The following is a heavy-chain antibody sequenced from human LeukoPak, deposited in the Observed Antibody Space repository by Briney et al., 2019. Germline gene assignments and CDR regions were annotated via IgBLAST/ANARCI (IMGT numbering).Heavy chain of an antibody. CDR1: GGSFSGYY. V-gene: IGHV4-34*01. J-gene: IGHJ3*02. Sequence: SETLSLTCAVYGGSFSGYYWSWIRQPPGKGLEWIGEINHSGSTNYNPSLKSRVTISVDTSKKQFSLKLSSVTAADTAVYYCARRPPALGAFDIWGQGTMVSVSS. D-gene: IGHD6-6*01. CDR2: INHSGST. CDR3: ARRPPALGAFDI.